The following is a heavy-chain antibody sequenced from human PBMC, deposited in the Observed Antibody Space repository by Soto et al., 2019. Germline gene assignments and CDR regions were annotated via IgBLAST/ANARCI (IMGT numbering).Heavy chain of an antibody. CDR2: INPNSGGT. D-gene: IGHD2-15*01. CDR1: GYTFTGYY. V-gene: IGHV1-2*02. CDR3: ARGGLGIFRYYHYAMDV. J-gene: IGHJ6*02. Sequence: ASVKVSCKASGYTFTGYYMHWVRQAPGQGLEWMGWINPNSGGTNYAQKFQGRVTMTRDTSISTAYMELSRLRSDDTAVYYCARGGLGIFRYYHYAMDVWGQGTTVT.